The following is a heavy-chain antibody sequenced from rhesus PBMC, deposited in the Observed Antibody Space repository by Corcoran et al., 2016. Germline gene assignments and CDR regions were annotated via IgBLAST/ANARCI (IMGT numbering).Heavy chain of an antibody. CDR1: GGSISSVYD. Sequence: QVQLQESGPGVVKPSETLSLTCAVSGGSISSVYDWCWIRQPPGKGLEWIGYIDGRSGSNNYNPSLKKRVTISKDASKHQFSLKLSSVTAADTAVYYCARTASRRGWYFDLWGPGTPITISS. CDR2: IDGRSGSN. V-gene: IGHV4-76*01. CDR3: ARTASRRGWYFDL. J-gene: IGHJ2*01. D-gene: IGHD2-39*01.